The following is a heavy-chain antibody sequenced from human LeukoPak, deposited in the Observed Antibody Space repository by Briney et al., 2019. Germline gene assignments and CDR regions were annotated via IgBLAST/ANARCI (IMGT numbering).Heavy chain of an antibody. J-gene: IGHJ4*02. D-gene: IGHD3-10*01. CDR2: ISYDGSNK. V-gene: IGHV3-30-3*01. CDR3: ASFRLRRGGY. Sequence: GRSLRLSCAASGFTFSSYAMHWVRQAPGKGLEWVAVISYDGSNKYYADSVKGRFTISRDNSKNTLYLQMNSLRAEDTAVYYCASFRLRRGGYWGQGTLVTVSS. CDR1: GFTFSSYA.